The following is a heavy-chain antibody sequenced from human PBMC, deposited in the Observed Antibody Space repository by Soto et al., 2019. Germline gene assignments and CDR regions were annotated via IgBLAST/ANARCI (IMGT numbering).Heavy chain of an antibody. D-gene: IGHD2-2*01. V-gene: IGHV1-18*01. CDR2: ISAYNGNT. J-gene: IGHJ6*02. CDR1: RYTFTSYG. Sequence: ASVKVSCKTSRYTFTSYGISWVRQAPGQGLEWMGWISAYNGNTNYAQKLKGRVTITTDTSTSTAYMELRSLRSDDTAVYFCARLGVVPAAMYAFGYYYYGMDVWGQGTTVT. CDR3: ARLGVVPAAMYAFGYYYYGMDV.